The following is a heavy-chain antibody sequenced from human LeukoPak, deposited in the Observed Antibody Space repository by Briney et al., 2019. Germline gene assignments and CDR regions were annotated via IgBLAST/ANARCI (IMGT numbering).Heavy chain of an antibody. CDR2: INPNSGGT. Sequence: ASVKVSRKASGYAFTGYYMHWVRHAPGQGLEWMGWINPNSGGTNYAQKFQGRVTMTRDTSISTAYMELSRLRSDDTAVYYCARLRLGEFDAFDIWGQGTMVTVSS. D-gene: IGHD3-16*01. CDR1: GYAFTGYY. CDR3: ARLRLGEFDAFDI. J-gene: IGHJ3*02. V-gene: IGHV1-2*02.